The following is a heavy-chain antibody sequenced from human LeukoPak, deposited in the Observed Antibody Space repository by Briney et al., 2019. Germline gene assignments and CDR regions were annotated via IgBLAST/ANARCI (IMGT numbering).Heavy chain of an antibody. Sequence: SETLSLTCTVSGGSISSYYWSWIRQPPGKGLEWIGYTYYSGSTNYNPSLKSRVTISVDTSKNQFSLKLSSVTAADTAVYYCASRYGSGSYGFDYWGQGTLVTVSS. J-gene: IGHJ4*02. CDR1: GGSISSYY. CDR3: ASRYGSGSYGFDY. V-gene: IGHV4-59*01. D-gene: IGHD3-10*01. CDR2: TYYSGST.